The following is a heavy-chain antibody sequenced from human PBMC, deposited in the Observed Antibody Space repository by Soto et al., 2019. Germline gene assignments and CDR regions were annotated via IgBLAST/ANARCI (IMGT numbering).Heavy chain of an antibody. D-gene: IGHD3-16*01. CDR3: ARDTPYKYVWGRGAFDI. Sequence: EVQLVESGGGLVQPGRSVTLSCAASGFTFDDYAMHWVRQVPGKGLEWVSGISWNSGHIGYADSVKGRFTISRDNAKNSLYLQINSLRSEDTAFYYCARDTPYKYVWGRGAFDIWGQGTMVIVSS. J-gene: IGHJ3*02. V-gene: IGHV3-9*01. CDR2: ISWNSGHI. CDR1: GFTFDDYA.